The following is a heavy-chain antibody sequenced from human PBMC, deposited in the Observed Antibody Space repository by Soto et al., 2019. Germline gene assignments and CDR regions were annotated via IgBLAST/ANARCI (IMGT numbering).Heavy chain of an antibody. D-gene: IGHD2-21*02. Sequence: QVQLQESGPGLVKPSQTLSLTCSISGGSISSAAYYWSWIRQHPGKGLEWIAYTYYTGSTYYNPSLKSRGSIAVDTSKNQFSLKLRSVTAADTAVYYCASWPYCDGDCTYQADYWGQGTLLTVSS. V-gene: IGHV4-31*03. CDR1: GGSISSAAYY. J-gene: IGHJ4*02. CDR2: TYYTGST. CDR3: ASWPYCDGDCTYQADY.